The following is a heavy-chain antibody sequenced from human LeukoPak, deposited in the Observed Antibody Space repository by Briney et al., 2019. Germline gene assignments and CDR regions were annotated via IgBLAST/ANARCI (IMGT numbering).Heavy chain of an antibody. D-gene: IGHD3-16*01. CDR1: GYNLRSHG. J-gene: IGHJ6*02. V-gene: IGHV1-18*01. Sequence: ASVKVSCKASGYNLRSHGITWVRQARGQGLEWMGWISGYNGDIKGAQKFQGRLTMTTETSTSTAYMELRSLRSDDTAVYYCAGFSVFGADTSPRYNSGMDVWGQGTTVIVSS. CDR3: AGFSVFGADTSPRYNSGMDV. CDR2: ISGYNGDI.